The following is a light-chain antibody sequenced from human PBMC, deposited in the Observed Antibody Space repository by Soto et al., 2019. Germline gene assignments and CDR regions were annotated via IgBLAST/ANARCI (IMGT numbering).Light chain of an antibody. J-gene: IGKJ1*01. CDR2: AAS. CDR1: QSVSSYY. CDR3: QQYGSSGT. V-gene: IGKV3-20*01. Sequence: EIVLTQSPGTLSLSPGERATLSCRASQSVSSYYLAWYQQKPGQAPRLLIYAASSRATGIPDRFSGGGSGTDFTLTISRLEPEDFAVYYCQQYGSSGTFGQGTKGDIK.